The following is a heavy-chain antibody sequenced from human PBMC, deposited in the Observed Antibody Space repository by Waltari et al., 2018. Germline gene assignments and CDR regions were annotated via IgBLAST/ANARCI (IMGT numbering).Heavy chain of an antibody. D-gene: IGHD2-21*01. CDR3: ARNYRLLYFDY. Sequence: QVQLQESGPGLVKPSETLSLPCTVSGGSISSYYWSWIRQPPGKGLAWIGYIYYSGSTNYNPALKSRVTISVDTSKNQFSLKLGSVTAADTAVYYCARNYRLLYFDYWGQGTLVTVSS. CDR2: IYYSGST. J-gene: IGHJ4*02. CDR1: GGSISSYY. V-gene: IGHV4-59*01.